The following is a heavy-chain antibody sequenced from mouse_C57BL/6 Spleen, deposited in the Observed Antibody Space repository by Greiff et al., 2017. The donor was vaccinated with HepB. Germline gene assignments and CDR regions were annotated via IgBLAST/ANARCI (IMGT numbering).Heavy chain of an antibody. J-gene: IGHJ4*01. V-gene: IGHV5-4*03. CDR3: ARRGKDYAMDY. CDR1: GFTFSSYA. CDR2: ISDGGSYT. Sequence: EVNLVESGGGLVKPGGSLKLSCAASGFTFSSYAMSWVRQTPEKRLEWVATISDGGSYTYYPDNVKGRFTISRDNAKNNLYLQMSHLKSEDTAMYYCARRGKDYAMDYWGQGTSVTVSS. D-gene: IGHD2-1*01.